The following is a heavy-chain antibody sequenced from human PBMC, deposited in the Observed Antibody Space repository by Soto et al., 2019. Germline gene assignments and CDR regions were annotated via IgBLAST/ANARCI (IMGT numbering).Heavy chain of an antibody. J-gene: IGHJ6*02. Sequence: QVQLVQSGAEVKKPGSSVKVSCKASGGTFSSYAISWVRQAPGQGLEWMGGIIPISGTANYAQKFQGRVTITADESTSTAYMEMSRLRSEDTAVYYCARSQGSSTSLEIYYYYYYGMDVWVQGTTVTVSS. CDR3: ARSQGSSTSLEIYYYYYYGMDV. CDR2: IIPISGTA. CDR1: GGTFSSYA. V-gene: IGHV1-69*01. D-gene: IGHD2-2*01.